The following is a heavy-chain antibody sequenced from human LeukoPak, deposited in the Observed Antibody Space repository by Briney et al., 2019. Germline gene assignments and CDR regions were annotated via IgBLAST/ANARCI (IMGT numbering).Heavy chain of an antibody. CDR1: GFTFSIYW. J-gene: IGHJ4*02. CDR3: ARGSGRQQLEQNY. Sequence: GGSLRLSCVASGFTFSIYWMSWVRQAPGRGPEWLAIIKEDGSVIWDVESVRGRFTISRDNAKNSAYLEMNSLRAEDTAVYYCARGSGRQQLEQNYWGQGNLVTVSS. D-gene: IGHD6-13*01. V-gene: IGHV3-7*01. CDR2: IKEDGSVI.